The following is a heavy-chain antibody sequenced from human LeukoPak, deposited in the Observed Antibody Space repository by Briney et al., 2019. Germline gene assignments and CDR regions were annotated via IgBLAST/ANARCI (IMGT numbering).Heavy chain of an antibody. CDR1: GFTFSPYS. CDR3: TTESVYSYGFYDYYFGMDG. CDR2: IKSKTGGGTT. D-gene: IGHD5-18*01. Sequence: GGSLRLSCAASGFTFSPYSMNSVRQAPGKGLEWVGRIKSKTGGGTTDYAAPVKGRFTISRDDSKNTLYLQMNTLKTEDTAVYYRTTESVYSYGFYDYYFGMDGWGQGTRSPSP. J-gene: IGHJ6*02. V-gene: IGHV3-15*01.